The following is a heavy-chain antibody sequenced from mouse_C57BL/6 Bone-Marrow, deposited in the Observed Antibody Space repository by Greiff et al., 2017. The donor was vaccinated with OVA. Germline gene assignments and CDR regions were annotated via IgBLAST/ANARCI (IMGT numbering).Heavy chain of an antibody. CDR3: ARGEYDYEDY. J-gene: IGHJ2*01. Sequence: EVQLQQSGPELVKPGASVKISCKASGYSFTGYYMNWVKQSPEKSLEWIGEINPSTGGTTYNQKFKAKATLTVDKSSSTAYMQLKGLTSEDSAVYYCARGEYDYEDYWGQGTTLTVSS. D-gene: IGHD2-4*01. CDR2: INPSTGGT. V-gene: IGHV1-42*01. CDR1: GYSFTGYY.